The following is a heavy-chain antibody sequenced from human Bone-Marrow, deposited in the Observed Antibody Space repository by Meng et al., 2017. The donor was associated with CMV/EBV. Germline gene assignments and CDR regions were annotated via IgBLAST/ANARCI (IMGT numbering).Heavy chain of an antibody. CDR2: ISTSSTST. V-gene: IGHV3-23*01. J-gene: IGHJ4*02. Sequence: GESLKISCAASGFTFDDYDMSWVRQAPGKGLEWVSLISTSSTSTYYADSVKGRFTVSRDDSKSTLYLQMNKLRAEDTAVYYCIKDFDSTGWYDADFWGQGTLVTVSS. CDR3: IKDFDSTGWYDADF. D-gene: IGHD6-19*01. CDR1: GFTFDDYD.